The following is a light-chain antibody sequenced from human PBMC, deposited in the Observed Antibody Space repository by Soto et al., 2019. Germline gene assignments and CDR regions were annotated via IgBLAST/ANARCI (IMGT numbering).Light chain of an antibody. V-gene: IGKV1-9*01. CDR3: QQLSSYPRT. J-gene: IGKJ2*01. Sequence: GDRVTITCRASPGISSHLAWYQQKPGKPPKLLIYAASTLQSGVPSRFSGSGSGTEFTLTISSLQPEDFATYYCQQLSSYPRTFGQGTKLEI. CDR2: AAS. CDR1: PGISSH.